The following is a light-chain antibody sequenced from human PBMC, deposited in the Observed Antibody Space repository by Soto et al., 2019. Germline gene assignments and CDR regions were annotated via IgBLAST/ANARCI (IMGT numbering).Light chain of an antibody. CDR1: SSNIGSNT. CDR2: SNN. J-gene: IGLJ1*01. V-gene: IGLV1-44*01. Sequence: QSVLTQPPSASGTPGQRVTISCSGSSSNIGSNTVSWYQHLPGTAPKLLIYSNNQRPSRVPDRFSGSKSGTSASLAISGLQSEDEADYYCSAWDDTLNGLYVFGTGTKVTVL. CDR3: SAWDDTLNGLYV.